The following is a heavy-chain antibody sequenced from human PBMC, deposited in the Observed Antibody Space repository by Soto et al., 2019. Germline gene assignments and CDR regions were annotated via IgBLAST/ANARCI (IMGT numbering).Heavy chain of an antibody. Sequence: PGGSLRLSCAASGFTFSSYAMHWVRQAPGKGLEWVAVISYDGSNKYYADSVKGRFTISRDNSKNTLYLQMNSLRAEDTAVYYCAGHANTAGCFDPWGQGTLVTVSS. J-gene: IGHJ5*02. CDR2: ISYDGSNK. D-gene: IGHD6-19*01. CDR3: AGHANTAGCFDP. V-gene: IGHV3-30-3*01. CDR1: GFTFSSYA.